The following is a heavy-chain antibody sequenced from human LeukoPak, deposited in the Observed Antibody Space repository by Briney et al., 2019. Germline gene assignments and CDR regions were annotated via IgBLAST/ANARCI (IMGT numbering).Heavy chain of an antibody. CDR1: DLTFSNYA. V-gene: IGHV3-23*01. D-gene: IGHD2-15*01. J-gene: IGHJ4*02. Sequence: GGSLRLSCAASDLTFSNYAMSWVRQSPGKGLEWVSSISASSDTTHYADSVKGRFSISRDNSKTTLWLQMNSLRAEDTAEYYCARWVAATGFDYWGQGTLVTVSS. CDR2: ISASSDTT. CDR3: ARWVAATGFDY.